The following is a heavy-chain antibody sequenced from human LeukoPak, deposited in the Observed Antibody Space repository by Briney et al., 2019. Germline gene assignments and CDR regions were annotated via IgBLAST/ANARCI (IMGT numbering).Heavy chain of an antibody. Sequence: SETLSLTCTVSGGSISSYYWSWIRQPPGKGLEGIGYIYYSGSTNYNPSLKSRVTISVDTSKNQFSLKLSSVSAADTAVYYCARLASPAAPFDYWGQGTLVTVSS. CDR2: IYYSGST. D-gene: IGHD2-2*01. V-gene: IGHV4-59*08. CDR1: GGSISSYY. J-gene: IGHJ4*02. CDR3: ARLASPAAPFDY.